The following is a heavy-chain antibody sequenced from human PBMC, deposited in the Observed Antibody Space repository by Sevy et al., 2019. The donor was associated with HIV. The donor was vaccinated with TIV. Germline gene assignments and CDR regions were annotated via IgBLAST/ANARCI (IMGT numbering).Heavy chain of an antibody. CDR3: ARDRRTIGYCSGGSCYDGYYFDY. CDR1: GYTFTSYG. V-gene: IGHV1-18*01. CDR2: ISAYNGKT. J-gene: IGHJ4*02. Sequence: ASVKVSCKASGYTFTSYGISWVRQAPGQGLEWMGWISAYNGKTNYAQKLQGRVTMTTDTSTRTAYMELRSLRSDDTAVYYCARDRRTIGYCSGGSCYDGYYFDYWGQGTLVTVSS. D-gene: IGHD2-15*01.